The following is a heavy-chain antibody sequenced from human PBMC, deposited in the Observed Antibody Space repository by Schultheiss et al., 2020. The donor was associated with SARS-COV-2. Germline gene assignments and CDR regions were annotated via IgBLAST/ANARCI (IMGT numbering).Heavy chain of an antibody. CDR1: GSSISGYF. V-gene: IGHV4-59*01. D-gene: IGHD3-10*01. Sequence: SQTLSLTCPVSGSSISGYFWTWIRQPPGKGLEQVGNIYYTGITKYSPSLKSRITISVDTSKKQFSLRLGSVTAADTAVYYCARAARVEQLFSVRGGHLDYWGRGTQVTVSS. CDR2: IYYTGIT. CDR3: ARAARVEQLFSVRGGHLDY. J-gene: IGHJ4*02.